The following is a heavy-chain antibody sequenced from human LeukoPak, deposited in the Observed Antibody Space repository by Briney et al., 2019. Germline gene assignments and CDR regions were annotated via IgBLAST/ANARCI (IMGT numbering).Heavy chain of an antibody. J-gene: IGHJ4*02. CDR2: IYSGGST. Sequence: PGGSLRLSCAASGFTVSSNYMSWVRQAPGKGLEWVSVIYSGGSTYYADSVKGRFTISRDNSKNTLYLQMNSLRAEDTAVYYCAKDPPIIAGPYYFDYWGQGTLVTVSS. CDR3: AKDPPIIAGPYYFDY. CDR1: GFTVSSNY. D-gene: IGHD6-13*01. V-gene: IGHV3-53*01.